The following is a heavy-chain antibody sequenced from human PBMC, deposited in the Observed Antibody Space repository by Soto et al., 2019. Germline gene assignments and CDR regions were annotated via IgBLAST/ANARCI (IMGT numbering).Heavy chain of an antibody. CDR3: ARDPVPEYSYGHEGWFDP. J-gene: IGHJ5*02. D-gene: IGHD5-18*01. CDR2: ISYDGSNK. Sequence: QVQLVESGGGVVQPGRSLRLSCAASGFTFRSYAMHWVRQAPGKGLEWVAVISYDGSNKYYADSVKGRFTISRDNSKNTLYLQMNSLRAEDTAVYYCARDPVPEYSYGHEGWFDPWGQGTLVTVSS. V-gene: IGHV3-30-3*01. CDR1: GFTFRSYA.